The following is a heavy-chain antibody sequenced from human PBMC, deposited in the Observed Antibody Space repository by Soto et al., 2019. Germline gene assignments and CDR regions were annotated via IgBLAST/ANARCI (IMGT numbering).Heavy chain of an antibody. CDR2: INAGNGNT. CDR3: ARDSHPHYYGSGSYLTGEVNWFDP. D-gene: IGHD3-10*01. V-gene: IGHV1-3*01. J-gene: IGHJ5*02. Sequence: ASVKVSCKASGYTFTSYAMHWVRQAPGQRLEWMGWINAGNGNTKYSQKFQGRVTITRDTSASTAYMELSSLRSEDTAVYYCARDSHPHYYGSGSYLTGEVNWFDPWGQGTLVTVSS. CDR1: GYTFTSYA.